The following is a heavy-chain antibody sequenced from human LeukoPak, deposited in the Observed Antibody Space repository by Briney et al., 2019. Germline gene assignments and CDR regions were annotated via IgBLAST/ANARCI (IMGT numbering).Heavy chain of an antibody. Sequence: GGSLRLSCAASGFTFSSYDMHWVRQATGKGLEWVSAIGTAGDTYYPGSVKGRFTISRENAKNSLYLQMNSLRAGDTAVYYCARERDRGGFDYWGRGTLVTVSS. V-gene: IGHV3-13*01. J-gene: IGHJ4*02. CDR3: ARERDRGGFDY. CDR2: IGTAGDT. D-gene: IGHD1-14*01. CDR1: GFTFSSYD.